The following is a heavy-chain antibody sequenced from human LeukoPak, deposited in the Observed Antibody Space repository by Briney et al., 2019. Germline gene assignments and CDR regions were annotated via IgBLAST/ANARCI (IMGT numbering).Heavy chain of an antibody. CDR3: ARKTGDY. J-gene: IGHJ4*02. V-gene: IGHV3-7*01. CDR2: IKQDGSEK. Sequence: GGSLRLSCAASGFTFSSCWMSWVRQAPGKGLEWVANIKQDGSEKYYVDSVKGRFTISRDNAKDSLYLQMNSLRAEDTAVYYCARKTGDYWGQGTLVTVSS. CDR1: GFTFSSCW. D-gene: IGHD1-14*01.